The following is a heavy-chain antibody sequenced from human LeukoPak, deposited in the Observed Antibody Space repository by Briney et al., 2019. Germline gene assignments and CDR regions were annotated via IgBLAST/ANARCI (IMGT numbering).Heavy chain of an antibody. J-gene: IGHJ5*02. CDR3: AKAKMSYYDFWSGYYRDNWFDP. Sequence: QPGGSLRLSCAASGFTFSSYAMSWVRQAPGKGLEGVSAISGSGGSTYYADSVKGRFNIYRDNSKNTLYLQMNSMRAEDTAVYYCAKAKMSYYDFWSGYYRDNWFDPWGQGTLVTVSS. V-gene: IGHV3-23*01. CDR1: GFTFSSYA. D-gene: IGHD3-3*01. CDR2: ISGSGGST.